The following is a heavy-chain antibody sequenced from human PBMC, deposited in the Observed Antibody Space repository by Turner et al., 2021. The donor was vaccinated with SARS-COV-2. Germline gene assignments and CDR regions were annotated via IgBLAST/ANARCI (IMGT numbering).Heavy chain of an antibody. J-gene: IGHJ4*02. V-gene: IGHV3-23*01. CDR1: GFSFSSYA. CDR2: SSGSGGRI. D-gene: IGHD3-16*01. CDR3: TKDRQQDYIDYEACFDF. Sequence: EVQLLESVGGLVQPGGSLRLSCAASGFSFSSYAMSWVRQAPGKGLEWVSASSGSGGRIYYADSVRGRFTICRENFKNTLYLQRNSLTADDTAVYYCTKDRQQDYIDYEACFDFWGQGTLVTASS.